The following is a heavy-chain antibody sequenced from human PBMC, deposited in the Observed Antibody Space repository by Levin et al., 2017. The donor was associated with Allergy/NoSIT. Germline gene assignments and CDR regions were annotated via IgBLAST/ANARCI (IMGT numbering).Heavy chain of an antibody. Sequence: GGSLRLSCAASGFTFSSYGMHWVRQAPGKGLEWVAVIWYDGSKKYYADSVKGRLTISRDNSKNTAYLQMNSLRVEDTAAYYCARAGVGGYFDYWGQGTLVTVSS. CDR1: GFTFSSYG. V-gene: IGHV3-33*01. CDR3: ARAGVGGYFDY. J-gene: IGHJ4*02. CDR2: IWYDGSKK. D-gene: IGHD1-26*01.